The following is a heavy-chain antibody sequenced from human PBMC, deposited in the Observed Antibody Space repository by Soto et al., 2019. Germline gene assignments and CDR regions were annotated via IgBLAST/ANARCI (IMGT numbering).Heavy chain of an antibody. J-gene: IGHJ6*02. V-gene: IGHV1-69*11. CDR2: IIPIVGTA. D-gene: IGHD3-10*01. CDR1: GGTFSSYA. CDR3: ARDLEEYYGSGIHYYYGMDV. Sequence: SVKVSCKASGGTFSSYAISWVRQAPGQGLEWMGRIIPIVGTANYAQKFQGRVTMTADESTSTVYMELSSLRSEDTAVYYCARDLEEYYGSGIHYYYGMDVWGQGTTVTVSS.